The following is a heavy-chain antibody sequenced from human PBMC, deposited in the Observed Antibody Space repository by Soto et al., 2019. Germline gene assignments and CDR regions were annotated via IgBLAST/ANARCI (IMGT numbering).Heavy chain of an antibody. J-gene: IGHJ1*01. CDR2: IYYSGST. CDR1: GGSISSYY. D-gene: IGHD1-26*01. Sequence: QVQLQESGPGLVKPSETLSLTCTVSGGSISSYYWSWIRQPPGKGLEWIGYIYYSGSTNYNPSLKSRVTLSVDTSKNRFSLKLSSVTAADTAVYYCARLRGSSSWTEYFQHWGQGPLVTVSS. V-gene: IGHV4-59*01. CDR3: ARLRGSSSWTEYFQH.